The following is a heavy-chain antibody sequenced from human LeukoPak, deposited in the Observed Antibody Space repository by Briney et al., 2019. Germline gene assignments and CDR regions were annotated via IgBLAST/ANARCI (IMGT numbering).Heavy chain of an antibody. D-gene: IGHD3-10*01. CDR2: ISGSGGNT. V-gene: IGHV3-23*01. J-gene: IGHJ4*02. CDR3: AKDSRFGYLAPDH. Sequence: GGSLRLSCAASGFALSNYALSWVRQAPGKGLEWVSGISGSGGNTYYADSVKGRFTISRDNSKNTLYLQMNSLRAEDTAVYYCAKDSRFGYLAPDHWGQGTLVTVSS. CDR1: GFALSNYA.